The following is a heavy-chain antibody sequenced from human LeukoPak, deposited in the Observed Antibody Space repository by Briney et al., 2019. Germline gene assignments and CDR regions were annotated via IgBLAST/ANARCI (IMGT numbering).Heavy chain of an antibody. Sequence: SETLSLTCTVSGGSISSSSYYWGWIRQPPGKGLEWIGSIYYSGSTYYNPSLKSRVTISVDTSKNQFSLKLSSVTAADTAVYCCASFYGSGSYYPKPDYWGQGTLVTVSS. J-gene: IGHJ4*02. V-gene: IGHV4-39*01. CDR1: GGSISSSSYY. CDR3: ASFYGSGSYYPKPDY. D-gene: IGHD3-10*01. CDR2: IYYSGST.